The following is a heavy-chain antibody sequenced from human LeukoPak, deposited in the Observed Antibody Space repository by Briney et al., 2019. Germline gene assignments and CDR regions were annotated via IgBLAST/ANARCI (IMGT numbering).Heavy chain of an antibody. CDR2: MNPNSGNR. J-gene: IGHJ1*01. Sequence: ASVKVSCKASGYTFSSYDINWVRQATGQGLEWMGWMNPNSGNRGYAQKFQGRLNMTRNTSISTAYMELSSLRFEDSAVYYCARRVGSGWPVQHWGQGTLVTVSS. D-gene: IGHD6-19*01. V-gene: IGHV1-8*01. CDR3: ARRVGSGWPVQH. CDR1: GYTFSSYD.